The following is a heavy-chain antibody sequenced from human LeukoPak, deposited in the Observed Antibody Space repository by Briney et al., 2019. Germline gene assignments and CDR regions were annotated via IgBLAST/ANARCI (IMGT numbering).Heavy chain of an antibody. CDR3: ARDGYSYGGYYYGMDV. V-gene: IGHV4-59*01. J-gene: IGHJ6*02. CDR1: GGSISSYY. Sequence: SETLSLTCTASGGSISSYYWSWIRQPPGKGLEWIGYIYYSGSTNYNPSLKSRVTISVDTSKNQFSLKLSSVTAADTAVYYCARDGYSYGGYYYGMDVWGQGTTVTVSS. CDR2: IYYSGST. D-gene: IGHD5-18*01.